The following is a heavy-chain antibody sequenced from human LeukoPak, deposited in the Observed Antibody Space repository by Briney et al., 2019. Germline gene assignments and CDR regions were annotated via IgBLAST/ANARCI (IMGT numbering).Heavy chain of an antibody. V-gene: IGHV4-61*02. CDR1: GGSISSGSYY. Sequence: PSETLSLTCTVSGGSISSGSYYWSWIRQPAGKGLEWIGRIYTSGSTNYNPSLKSRVTISVDTSKNQFSLKLSSVTAADTAVYYCARDARPPYSSSWYAFDIWGQGTMVTVSS. CDR3: ARDARPPYSSSWYAFDI. D-gene: IGHD6-13*01. CDR2: IYTSGST. J-gene: IGHJ3*02.